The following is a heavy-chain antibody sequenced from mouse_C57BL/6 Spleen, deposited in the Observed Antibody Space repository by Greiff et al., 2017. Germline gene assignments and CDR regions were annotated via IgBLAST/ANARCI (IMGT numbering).Heavy chain of an antibody. J-gene: IGHJ2*01. CDR3: ARMGDLTYYFGY. V-gene: IGHV1-82*01. CDR1: GYAFSSSW. Sequence: QVQLQQSGPELVKPGASVTISCKASGYAFSSSWMNWVKQRPGKGLEWIGRIYPGDGDTNYNGKFKGKATLTADKSSSTAYMQLSSLTSEDSAVYFCARMGDLTYYFGYWGQGTTLTVSS. D-gene: IGHD2-12*01. CDR2: IYPGDGDT.